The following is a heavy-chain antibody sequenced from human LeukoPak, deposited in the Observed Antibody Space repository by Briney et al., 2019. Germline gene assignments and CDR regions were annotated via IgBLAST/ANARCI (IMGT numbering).Heavy chain of an antibody. J-gene: IGHJ4*02. D-gene: IGHD6-6*01. CDR1: GGSFSGYY. CDR3: ARFSSSGGHYFDY. V-gene: IGHV4-34*01. Sequence: SETLSLTCAVYGGSFSGYYWSWIRQPPGKGLEWIGEINHSGSTNYNSSLKSRVAISVDTSKNQFSLKLSSVTAADTAVYYCARFSSSGGHYFDYWGQGTLVTVSS. CDR2: INHSGST.